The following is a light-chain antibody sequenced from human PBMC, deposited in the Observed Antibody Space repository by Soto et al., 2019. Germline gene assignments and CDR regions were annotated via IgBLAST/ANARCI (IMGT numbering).Light chain of an antibody. CDR1: QDISNY. CDR2: DAS. Sequence: DIQMTQSPSSLSASVGDRVTITCQASQDISNYLNWYQQKPGKAPKLLIYDASNLETGVPSRFSGSRSGTDFTFTISSLQPEDIATYYCQQYDNLLTFGPGTKVDIK. J-gene: IGKJ3*01. V-gene: IGKV1-33*01. CDR3: QQYDNLLT.